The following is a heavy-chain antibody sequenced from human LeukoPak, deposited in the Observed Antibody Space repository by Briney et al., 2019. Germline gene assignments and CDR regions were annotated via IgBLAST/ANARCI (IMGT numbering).Heavy chain of an antibody. Sequence: PGGSLRLSCAASGFTFSRYSMNWVRRAPGKGLEWVSSISIGSTYIYYADSVKGRFTISRDNAKNSLYLQMNSLRAEDTAVYYCARDGYYYDADAFDIWGQGTMVTVSS. J-gene: IGHJ3*02. CDR2: ISIGSTYI. D-gene: IGHD3-22*01. V-gene: IGHV3-21*01. CDR1: GFTFSRYS. CDR3: ARDGYYYDADAFDI.